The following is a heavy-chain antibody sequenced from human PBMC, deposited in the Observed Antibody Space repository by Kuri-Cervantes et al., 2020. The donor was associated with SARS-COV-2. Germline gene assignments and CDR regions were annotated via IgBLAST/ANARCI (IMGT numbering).Heavy chain of an antibody. CDR1: GGSFSGYY. D-gene: IGHD6-19*01. Sequence: GSLRLSCSVYGGSFSGYYWSWIRQPPGKGLEWIGEINHSGSTNYNPSLKSRVTISVDTSKNQFSLKLGSVTAADTAVYYCARGVGAAVAGTLITIYYYYGMDVWGQGTTVTVSS. V-gene: IGHV4-34*01. CDR2: INHSGST. J-gene: IGHJ6*02. CDR3: ARGVGAAVAGTLITIYYYYGMDV.